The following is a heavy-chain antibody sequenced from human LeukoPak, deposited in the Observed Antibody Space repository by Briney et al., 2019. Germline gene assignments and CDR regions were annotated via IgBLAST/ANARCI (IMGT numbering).Heavy chain of an antibody. CDR1: GYSFTSFG. V-gene: IGHV1-18*01. D-gene: IGHD6-13*01. CDR2: ISAYNCNT. J-gene: IGHJ4*02. Sequence: ASVNVFCKVSGYSFTSFGIRWVRQARGQGLEWMGWISAYNCNTHCAQNLQGRATMTTDTSTSTAYMELRTLSSDDTAVYYCARDHGEAAAGVFAPFDYWGQGTLVTVSS. CDR3: ARDHGEAAAGVFAPFDY.